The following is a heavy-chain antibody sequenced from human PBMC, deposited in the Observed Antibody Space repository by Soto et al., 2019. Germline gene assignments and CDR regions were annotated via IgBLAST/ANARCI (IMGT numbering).Heavy chain of an antibody. CDR2: ISAINGAT. V-gene: IGHV1-18*01. Sequence: QVQLVQSGGEVRKPGASVKVSCKASGYTFATYGVSWVRQAPGQGLEWVGWISAINGATSSAQKLQDRVIMTTDTSTSTAFMELRSLRSDDTAIYYCTRGKSIAVAEVYWGQGTRFTVSS. J-gene: IGHJ4*02. CDR3: TRGKSIAVAEVY. CDR1: GYTFATYG. D-gene: IGHD6-19*01.